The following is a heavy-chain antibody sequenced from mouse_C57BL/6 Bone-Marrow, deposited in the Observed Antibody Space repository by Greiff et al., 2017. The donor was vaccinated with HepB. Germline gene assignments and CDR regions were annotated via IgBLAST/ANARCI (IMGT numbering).Heavy chain of an antibody. V-gene: IGHV1-62-2*01. CDR1: GYTFTEYT. D-gene: IGHD1-1*01. CDR3: ARHFYGSEADWYFDV. J-gene: IGHJ1*03. Sequence: VQGVESGAELVKPGASVKLSCKASGYTFTEYTIHWVKQRSGQGLEWIGWFYPGSGSIKYNEKFKDKATLTADKSSSTVYMELSRLTSEDSAVYFCARHFYGSEADWYFDVWGTGTTVTVSS. CDR2: FYPGSGSI.